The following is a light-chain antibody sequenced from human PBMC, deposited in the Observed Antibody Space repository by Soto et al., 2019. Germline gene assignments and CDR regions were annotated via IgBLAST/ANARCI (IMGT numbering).Light chain of an antibody. V-gene: IGLV4-60*02. J-gene: IGLJ2*01. CDR3: ETWDFNTRV. Sequence: QSVLTQSSSASASLGSSVKLTCTLSSGHSSYTIAWHQQQPGKAPRYLMKLEGSGSYHKGSGVPDRFSGSSTGADRYLTISNLPFEDEADYYCETWDFNTRVFGGGTKLTVL. CDR1: SGHSSYT. CDR2: LEGSGSY.